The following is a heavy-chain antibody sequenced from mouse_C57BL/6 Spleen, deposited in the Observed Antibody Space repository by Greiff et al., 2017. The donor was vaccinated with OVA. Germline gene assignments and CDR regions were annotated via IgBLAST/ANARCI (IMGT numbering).Heavy chain of an antibody. CDR1: GYTFTSYW. Sequence: QVQLKQPGAELVKPGASVKLSCKASGYTFTSYWMHWVKQRPGQGLEWIGMIHPNSGSTNYNEKFKSKATLTVDKSSSSAYMQLSSLTSEDSAVYYCARDYYGSSGAYWGQGTLVTVSA. J-gene: IGHJ3*01. CDR3: ARDYYGSSGAY. V-gene: IGHV1-64*01. CDR2: IHPNSGST. D-gene: IGHD1-1*01.